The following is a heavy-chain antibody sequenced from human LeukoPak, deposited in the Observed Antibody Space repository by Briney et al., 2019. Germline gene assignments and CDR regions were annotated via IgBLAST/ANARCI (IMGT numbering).Heavy chain of an antibody. CDR3: AKVSRVQAVTTPYYYYYGMDV. Sequence: GRSLRFSCAASGFTFSSYGMHWVRQAPGKGLEWVAVISYDGSNKYYADSVKGRFTISRDNSKNTLYLQMNSLRAEDTAVSYCAKVSRVQAVTTPYYYYYGMDVWGQGTTVTVSS. CDR2: ISYDGSNK. CDR1: GFTFSSYG. V-gene: IGHV3-30*18. D-gene: IGHD4-17*01. J-gene: IGHJ6*02.